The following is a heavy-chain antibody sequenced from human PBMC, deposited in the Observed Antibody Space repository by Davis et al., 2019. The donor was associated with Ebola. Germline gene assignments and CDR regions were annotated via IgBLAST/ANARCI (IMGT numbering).Heavy chain of an antibody. CDR3: ARGFGPDS. D-gene: IGHD3-16*01. CDR2: INQDGSEK. V-gene: IGHV3-7*03. J-gene: IGHJ3*02. CDR1: GFIFRNYA. Sequence: PGGSLSLSCAASGFIFRNYAMSWVRQAPGKGLEWVANINQDGSEKYYVDSVRGRFTISRDSAKNSLYLQMNSLRAEDTAVYYCARGFGPDSWGQGTMVTVSS.